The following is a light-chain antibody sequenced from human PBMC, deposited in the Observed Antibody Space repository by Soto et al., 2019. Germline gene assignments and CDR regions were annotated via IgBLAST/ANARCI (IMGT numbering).Light chain of an antibody. Sequence: ESGVTQSPGTLALSPGERATLSCKASQTVSNNYLAWYQQKPGQAPRLLTYGASSRATGIPDRFSGSGSGTDFTLTISRLELDDFAASYCQLSGTLLTSGRGTKV. CDR2: GAS. CDR3: QLSGTLLT. CDR1: QTVSNNY. V-gene: IGKV3-20*01. J-gene: IGKJ4*01.